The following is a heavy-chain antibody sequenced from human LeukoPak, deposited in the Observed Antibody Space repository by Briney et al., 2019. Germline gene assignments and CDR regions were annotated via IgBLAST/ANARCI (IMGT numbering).Heavy chain of an antibody. Sequence: PGGSLRLSCAASGFTFSSYWMSWVRQAPGKGLEWVANIKQDGSEKYYVDSVKGRFTISRDNAKKSLYLQMNSLIAEETAVYYCARDGESLDYWGKGTLVTVSS. CDR2: IKQDGSEK. CDR3: ARDGESLDY. J-gene: IGHJ4*02. V-gene: IGHV3-7*01. CDR1: GFTFSSYW.